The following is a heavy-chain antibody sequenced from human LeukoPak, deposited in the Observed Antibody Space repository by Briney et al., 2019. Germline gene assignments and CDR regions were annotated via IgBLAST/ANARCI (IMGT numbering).Heavy chain of an antibody. Sequence: PSETLSLTCTVSGGSISSGSYYWSWIRQPAGTGLEWIGRIYTSGSTNYNPSLKGRVTISVDTSKNQFSLKLSSVTAADTAVYYCASSQKWLDLFDYWGQGTLVTVSS. CDR3: ASSQKWLDLFDY. V-gene: IGHV4-61*02. CDR2: IYTSGST. D-gene: IGHD6-19*01. CDR1: GGSISSGSYY. J-gene: IGHJ4*02.